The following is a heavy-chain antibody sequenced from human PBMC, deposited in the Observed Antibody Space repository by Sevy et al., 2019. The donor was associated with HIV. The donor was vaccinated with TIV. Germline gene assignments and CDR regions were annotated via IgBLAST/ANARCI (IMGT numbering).Heavy chain of an antibody. CDR1: GFTFDDYG. Sequence: GGSLRLSCAASGFTFDDYGMSWVRQAPGKGLEWVSGINWNGGSTGYADSVKGRFTISRDNAKNSLYLQMNSLRAEDAALYCCAKVSTYGDYVNWYFDLWGRGTLVTVSS. D-gene: IGHD4-17*01. CDR3: AKVSTYGDYVNWYFDL. J-gene: IGHJ2*01. V-gene: IGHV3-20*04. CDR2: INWNGGST.